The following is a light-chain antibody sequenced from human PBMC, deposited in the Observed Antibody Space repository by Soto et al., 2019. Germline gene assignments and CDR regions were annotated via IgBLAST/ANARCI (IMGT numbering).Light chain of an antibody. CDR1: QTISTY. Sequence: DIQMTQSPSPLSASVGDRVTITCRASQTISTYLYWYQQKPGKAPKLLIYGASSLQSGVPWRFSGSGSGTDFTLTISSLQPEDFGTYYRQQRFTTPPTFPQGPKV. V-gene: IGKV1-39*01. CDR2: GAS. J-gene: IGKJ1*01. CDR3: QQRFTTPPT.